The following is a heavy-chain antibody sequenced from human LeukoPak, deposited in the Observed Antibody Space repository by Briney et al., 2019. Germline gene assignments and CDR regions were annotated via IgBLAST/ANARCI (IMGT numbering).Heavy chain of an antibody. CDR2: IYYSGST. Sequence: PSETLSLTCTVSGGSISSYYWSWIRQPPGKGLEWIGFIYYSGSTYYNPSLKSRVTISVDTSKNQFSLKLSSVTAADTAVYYCAREPASYYFDYWGQGTLVTVSS. CDR3: AREPASYYFDY. D-gene: IGHD1-1*01. CDR1: GGSISSYY. J-gene: IGHJ4*02. V-gene: IGHV4-59*12.